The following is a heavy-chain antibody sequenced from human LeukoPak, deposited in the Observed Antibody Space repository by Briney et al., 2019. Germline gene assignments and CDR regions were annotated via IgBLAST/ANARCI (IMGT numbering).Heavy chain of an antibody. J-gene: IGHJ6*02. CDR2: IYYSGST. CDR1: GGSISSYY. Sequence: PSETLSLTCTVSGGSISSYYWSWIRQPPGRGLEWSGYIYYSGSTNYNPSLKSRVTISVDTSKNQFSLKLSSVTAADTAVYYCASANYYYYGMDVWGQGTTVTVSS. V-gene: IGHV4-59*08. CDR3: ASANYYYYGMDV.